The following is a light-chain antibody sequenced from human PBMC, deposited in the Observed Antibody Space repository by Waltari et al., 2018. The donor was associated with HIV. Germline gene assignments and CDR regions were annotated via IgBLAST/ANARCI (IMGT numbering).Light chain of an antibody. CDR2: EVS. V-gene: IGLV2-23*02. Sequence: QSALTPPASLSGSPGQSTTLSCTGTSSDVGGYNPVSWYQQHPGKAPKLMIYEVSKRPSGVSNRFSGSKSGNTASLTISGLQAEDEADYYCCAHAGSTTYVIFGGGTKLTVL. J-gene: IGLJ2*01. CDR1: SSDVGGYNP. CDR3: CAHAGSTTYVI.